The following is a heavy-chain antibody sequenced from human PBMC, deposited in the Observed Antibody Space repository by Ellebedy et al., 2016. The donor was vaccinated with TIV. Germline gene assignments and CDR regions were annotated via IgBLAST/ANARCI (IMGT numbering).Heavy chain of an antibody. Sequence: PGGSLRLSCAASGFNFTSYGMHRVRQAPGKGLEWVAVIWFDGSNRYYPDSVKGRFTISRDNSKNMVYLQMKSLRAEDTAVYYCARDHDEPLDVWGQGTTVTVSS. CDR1: GFNFTSYG. J-gene: IGHJ6*02. V-gene: IGHV3-33*01. CDR3: ARDHDEPLDV. CDR2: IWFDGSNR.